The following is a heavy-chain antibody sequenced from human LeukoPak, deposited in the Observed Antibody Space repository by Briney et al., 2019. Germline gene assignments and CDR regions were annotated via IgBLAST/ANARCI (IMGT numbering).Heavy chain of an antibody. D-gene: IGHD2-8*01. V-gene: IGHV3-7*01. CDR2: INQGGSRL. Sequence: GGSLRLSCAGSGFTFGRYWMSWVRQAPGKGLEWVASINQGGSRLHYLDSVTGRFIISRDDAQNSLFLQMTRLRVDDTAFYYCARLKDDVTKLDYWGQGTLVSVSS. CDR3: ARLKDDVTKLDY. J-gene: IGHJ4*02. CDR1: GFTFGRYW.